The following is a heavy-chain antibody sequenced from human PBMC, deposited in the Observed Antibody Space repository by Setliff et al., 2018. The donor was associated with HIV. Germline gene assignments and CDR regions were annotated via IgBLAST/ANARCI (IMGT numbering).Heavy chain of an antibody. Sequence: ASVKVSCKASGYTFTGYYMHWVRQAPGQGLEWMGIINPSAVTSYGQKFQGRLTVTRDTSTSSVYMELRILRSDDTAVYYCARVISVDTAMAACDYWGQGTLVTVSS. V-gene: IGHV1-46*01. J-gene: IGHJ4*02. CDR3: ARVISVDTAMAACDY. CDR1: GYTFTGYY. D-gene: IGHD5-18*01. CDR2: INPSAVT.